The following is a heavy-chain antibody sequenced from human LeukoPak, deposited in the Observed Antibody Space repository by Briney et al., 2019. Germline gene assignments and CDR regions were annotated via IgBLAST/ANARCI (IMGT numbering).Heavy chain of an antibody. CDR1: GFTFSRYW. CDR2: IKEDGSRK. J-gene: IGHJ4*02. Sequence: GGSLRLSCAVSGFTFSRYWMHWVRQAPGKGLEWLANIKEDGSRKYHVDSVKGRFTISRDNAKKSLFLQMNSLRAEDTAVYYCARDGVTSSVVYWGQGTLVTVSS. CDR3: ARDGVTSSVVY. V-gene: IGHV3-7*01. D-gene: IGHD2-21*02.